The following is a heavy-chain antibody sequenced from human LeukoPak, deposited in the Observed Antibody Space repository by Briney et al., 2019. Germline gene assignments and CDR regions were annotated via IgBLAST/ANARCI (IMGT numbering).Heavy chain of an antibody. CDR1: GFTFSSYA. CDR3: AKDLRTSGYYPYYFDY. D-gene: IGHD3-22*01. CDR2: DGSNK. Sequence: GGSLRLSCAASGFTFSSYAMHWVRQAPGKGLEGVAVDGSNKYYADSVKGRFTISRDNSKNTLFLQMNSLRAEDTAVYYCAKDLRTSGYYPYYFDYWGQGTLVTVSS. V-gene: IGHV3-30*18. J-gene: IGHJ4*02.